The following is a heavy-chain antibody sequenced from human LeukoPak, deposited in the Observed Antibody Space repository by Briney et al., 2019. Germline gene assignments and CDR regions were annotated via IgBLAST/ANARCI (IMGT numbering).Heavy chain of an antibody. Sequence: GGSLRLPCAASGFTFSSYSMNWIRQAPGKGLEWVSSISSSSSYIYYADSVKGRFTISRDNAKNSLYLQMNSLRAEDTAVYYCARGGSSYYFDYWGQGTLVTVSS. J-gene: IGHJ4*02. D-gene: IGHD6-6*01. CDR2: ISSSSSYI. CDR1: GFTFSSYS. CDR3: ARGGSSYYFDY. V-gene: IGHV3-21*01.